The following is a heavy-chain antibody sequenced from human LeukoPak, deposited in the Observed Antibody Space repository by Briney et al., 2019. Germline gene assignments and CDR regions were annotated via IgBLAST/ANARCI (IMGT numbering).Heavy chain of an antibody. V-gene: IGHV4-34*01. CDR2: INHSGST. CDR3: ARSRQSSSWFKVRNWFDP. Sequence: SETLSLTCAVSGGSFSGYYWSWIRPPPGKGLECIVEINHSGSTNYNPSLKSRVTISVDTSKHQFSLKLSSVTAADTAVYYCARSRQSSSWFKVRNWFDPWGQGTLVTVSS. J-gene: IGHJ5*02. D-gene: IGHD6-13*01. CDR1: GGSFSGYY.